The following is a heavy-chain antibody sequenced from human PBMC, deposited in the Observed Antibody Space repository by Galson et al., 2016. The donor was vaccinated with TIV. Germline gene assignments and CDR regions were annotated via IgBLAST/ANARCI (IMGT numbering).Heavy chain of an antibody. Sequence: QSGAEVKKAGESLKISCKGSGYNFASYWIGWVRQMPGKGLEWMGVTYPGNSETRYSPSFHGQVTISADKSIGTAFLQWGSLKASDTAVYYCARHSAWAFPSHFGIWGPGRMVIVSS. J-gene: IGHJ3*02. D-gene: IGHD1-26*01. V-gene: IGHV5-51*01. CDR1: GYNFASYW. CDR3: ARHSAWAFPSHFGI. CDR2: TYPGNSET.